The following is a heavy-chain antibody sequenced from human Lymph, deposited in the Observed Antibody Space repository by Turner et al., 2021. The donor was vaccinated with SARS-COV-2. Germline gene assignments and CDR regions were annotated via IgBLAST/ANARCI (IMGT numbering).Heavy chain of an antibody. Sequence: QVQLQQWGAGLLKPSETLSLICAVYGGSFSGYYWSWIRQPPGKGLEWIGEINHSESTTYTPSLKSRVTISVDTSKNQFSLKLGSVTAADTAVYYCARVRGGYYSVGSPRPGHFDYWAREPWSPSPQ. V-gene: IGHV4-34*01. CDR3: ARVRGGYYSVGSPRPGHFDY. CDR1: GGSFSGYY. D-gene: IGHD1-26*01. CDR2: INHSEST. J-gene: IGHJ4*02.